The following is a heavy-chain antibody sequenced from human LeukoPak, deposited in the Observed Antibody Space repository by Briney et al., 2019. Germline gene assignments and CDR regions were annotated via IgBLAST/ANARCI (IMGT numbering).Heavy chain of an antibody. CDR2: IKYDGTEI. CDR1: GFTFSSYS. Sequence: AGGSLRLSCVVSGFTFSSYSMSWVRQAPGKGLEWVAYIKYDGTEIDYVDSVKGRFTISRDNAKNSLYLEMDSLRAEDTAVYYCTRDEIWGQGTMVTVSS. V-gene: IGHV3-7*04. CDR3: TRDEI. J-gene: IGHJ3*02.